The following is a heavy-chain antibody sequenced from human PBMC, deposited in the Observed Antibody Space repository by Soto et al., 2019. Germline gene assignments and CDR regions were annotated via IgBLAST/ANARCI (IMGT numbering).Heavy chain of an antibody. V-gene: IGHV3-23*01. CDR2: ISGSDGKT. CDR1: GFSFGSYA. Sequence: HPVGSLRLSCAASGFSFGSYALSWVRQAPGKGLEWVSTISGSDGKTLYVDSVKGRFSISRDTSQSTLYLQMNSLRADDTAMYYCARWSYLDYWGQGTRVTVSS. CDR3: ARWSYLDY. J-gene: IGHJ4*02. D-gene: IGHD3-3*01.